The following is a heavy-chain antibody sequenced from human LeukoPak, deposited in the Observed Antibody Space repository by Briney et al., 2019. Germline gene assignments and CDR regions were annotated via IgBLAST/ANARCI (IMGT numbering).Heavy chain of an antibody. CDR3: AKDAWSGYSSGWWNWFDP. D-gene: IGHD6-19*01. Sequence: GGSLRLSCAASGFTFSDYYMSWIRQAPGKGLEWVSYISSSGSTTYYADSVKGRFTISRDNSKNTLYLQMNSLRAEDTAVYYCAKDAWSGYSSGWWNWFDPWGQGTLVTVSS. V-gene: IGHV3-11*01. J-gene: IGHJ5*02. CDR1: GFTFSDYY. CDR2: ISSSGSTT.